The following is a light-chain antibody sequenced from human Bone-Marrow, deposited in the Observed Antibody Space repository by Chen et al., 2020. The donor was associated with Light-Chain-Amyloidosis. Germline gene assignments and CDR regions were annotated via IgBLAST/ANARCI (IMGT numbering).Light chain of an antibody. CDR1: SGSIATNY. J-gene: IGLJ3*02. V-gene: IGLV6-57*01. Sequence: NFMLTQPHSVSESPGKTVIISRTRSSGSIATNYVQWYQQRPGSSPTTVIYEDDQRPSGVPDRFSGSIDRSSNSASLTIYGLKTEDEADYYCQSYQGSSQGVFGGGTKLTVL. CDR3: QSYQGSSQGV. CDR2: EDD.